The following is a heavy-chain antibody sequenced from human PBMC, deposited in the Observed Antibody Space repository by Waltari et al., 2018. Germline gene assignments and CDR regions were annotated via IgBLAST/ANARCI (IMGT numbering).Heavy chain of an antibody. D-gene: IGHD5-12*01. J-gene: IGHJ4*02. CDR2: IYTSGST. V-gene: IGHV4-4*07. CDR1: GGSISSYY. CDR3: ARDGSYDAFDY. Sequence: QVQLQESGPGLVKPSETLSLTCTVSGGSISSYYWSWIRPPAGKGLEWIGRIYTSGSTNYNPSLKSGVTMSEETSKNQFSLKWGFGTAAETAGYYGARDGSYDAFDYWGQGTLVTVS.